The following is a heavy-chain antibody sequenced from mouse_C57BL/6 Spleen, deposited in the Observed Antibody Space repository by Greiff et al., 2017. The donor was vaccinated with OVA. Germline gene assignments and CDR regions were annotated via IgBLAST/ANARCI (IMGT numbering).Heavy chain of an antibody. CDR3: ATYGNYGVDY. D-gene: IGHD2-10*02. CDR1: GYTFTSYW. J-gene: IGHJ2*01. Sequence: QVQLQPGAELVKPGASVKLSCKASGYTFTSYWMQWAKQRPGQGLEWIGEIDPSDSYTNYNQKFKGKATLTVDTSSSTAYMQLSSLTSEDSAVYYCATYGNYGVDYWGQGTTLTVSS. CDR2: IDPSDSYT. V-gene: IGHV1-50*01.